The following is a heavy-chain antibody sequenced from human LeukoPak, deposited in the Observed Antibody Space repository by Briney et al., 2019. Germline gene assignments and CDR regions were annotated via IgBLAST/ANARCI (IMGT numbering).Heavy chain of an antibody. Sequence: SETLSFTCTVSGGSISSYHWSWVRQPPGKGLEWIGYILTSGSTNYNPSLKSRLTISVDTSKNQFTLKVNSVTAADTAVYYCARVRVSGSYLYYFDSWGQGNLVTVSS. CDR1: GGSISSYH. CDR2: ILTSGST. V-gene: IGHV4-4*09. D-gene: IGHD1-26*01. J-gene: IGHJ4*02. CDR3: ARVRVSGSYLYYFDS.